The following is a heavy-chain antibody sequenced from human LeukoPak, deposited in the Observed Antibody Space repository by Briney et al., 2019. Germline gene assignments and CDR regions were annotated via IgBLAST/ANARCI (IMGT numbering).Heavy chain of an antibody. CDR3: ARAISDYDASDI. D-gene: IGHD4-17*01. CDR2: ISSSSNII. Sequence: GGSLRLSCAASGFTFSSYSMNWVRQAPGKGLEWVSSISSSSNIIYYADSVKGRFTISRDNAKNSLYLQMNSLRTEDTAVYYCARAISDYDASDIWGQGTMVTVSS. V-gene: IGHV3-21*01. J-gene: IGHJ3*02. CDR1: GFTFSSYS.